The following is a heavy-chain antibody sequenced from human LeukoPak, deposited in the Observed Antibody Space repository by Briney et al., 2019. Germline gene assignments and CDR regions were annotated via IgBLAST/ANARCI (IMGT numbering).Heavy chain of an antibody. J-gene: IGHJ4*02. D-gene: IGHD3-10*01. CDR2: ISRHNGNT. CDR1: VYSFSRFG. Sequence: ASVNVSCKASVYSFSRFGITWVRQAPGQGLEWMGWISRHNGNTDYAQRFRGRVTLTIDTSTTTADMEVRDLIPDDTAVYYCARHYLGSGSEDYWGQGTLVSVSS. V-gene: IGHV1-18*01. CDR3: ARHYLGSGSEDY.